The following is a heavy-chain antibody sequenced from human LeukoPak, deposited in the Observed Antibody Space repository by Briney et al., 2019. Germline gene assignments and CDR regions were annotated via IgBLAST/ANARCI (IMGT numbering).Heavy chain of an antibody. V-gene: IGHV1-8*03. CDR3: ARGGSYDFWSGYYTGKLDAFDI. D-gene: IGHD3-3*01. J-gene: IGHJ3*02. Sequence: ASVKVSCKASGGTFSSYDINWVRQATGQGLEWMGWMNPNSGNTGYAQKFQGRVTITRNTSISTAYMELSSLRSEDTAVYYCARGGSYDFWSGYYTGKLDAFDIWGQGTMVTVSS. CDR1: GGTFSSYD. CDR2: MNPNSGNT.